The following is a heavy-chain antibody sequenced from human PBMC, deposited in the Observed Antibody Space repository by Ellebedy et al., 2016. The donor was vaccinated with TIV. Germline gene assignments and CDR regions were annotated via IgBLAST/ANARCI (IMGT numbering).Heavy chain of an antibody. CDR2: MNPNSGNT. CDR3: ARGLAVAGTSHY. D-gene: IGHD6-19*01. V-gene: IGHV1-8*01. Sequence: ASVKVSCKASGYTFTSYDINWVRQATGQGLEWMGWMNPNSGNTGYTQKFQGRVTMTRDTSISTAYMELSRLRSDDTAVYYCARGLAVAGTSHYWGQGTLVTVSS. CDR1: GYTFTSYD. J-gene: IGHJ4*02.